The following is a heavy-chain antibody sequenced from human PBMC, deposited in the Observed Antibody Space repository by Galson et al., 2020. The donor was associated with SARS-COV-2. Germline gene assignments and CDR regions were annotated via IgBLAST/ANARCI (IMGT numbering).Heavy chain of an antibody. V-gene: IGHV3-66*01. D-gene: IGHD2-2*01. CDR1: GFTVSSNY. J-gene: IGHJ6*02. CDR3: ARGRGYCSSTSCNYLGMDV. Sequence: GESLKISCAASGFTVSSNYMSWVRQAPGKGLEWVSVIYSGGSTYYADSVKGRFTISRDNSKNTLYLQMNSLRAEDTAVYYCARGRGYCSSTSCNYLGMDVWGQGTTVTVSS. CDR2: IYSGGST.